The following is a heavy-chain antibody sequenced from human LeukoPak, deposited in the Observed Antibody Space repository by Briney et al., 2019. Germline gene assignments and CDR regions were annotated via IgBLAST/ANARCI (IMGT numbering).Heavy chain of an antibody. Sequence: GGSLRLSCVASEFSISSYSLMWVRQAPGKGLEWVSYINSNGETIYYADSAKGRFTISRDNVKESVSLQMNSLRVEDTAVYYCATTGIFGVAKGYWGQGALVTVSS. CDR1: EFSISSYS. D-gene: IGHD3-3*01. CDR2: INSNGETI. J-gene: IGHJ4*02. CDR3: ATTGIFGVAKGY. V-gene: IGHV3-48*01.